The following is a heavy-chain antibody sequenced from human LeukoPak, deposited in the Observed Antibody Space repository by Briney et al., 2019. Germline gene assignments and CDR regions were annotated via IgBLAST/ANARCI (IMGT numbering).Heavy chain of an antibody. D-gene: IGHD1-26*01. CDR2: IKQDGSQK. Sequence: GGSLRLSCAASGFTFSNYWMSWVRQAPGKGLEWVASIKQDGSQKYYVDSVKGRFTISRDNAKNSLYLQVNSLRAEDTAVYHCARDREWEPVDYWGQGTLVTVSS. CDR1: GFTFSNYW. CDR3: ARDREWEPVDY. J-gene: IGHJ4*02. V-gene: IGHV3-7*01.